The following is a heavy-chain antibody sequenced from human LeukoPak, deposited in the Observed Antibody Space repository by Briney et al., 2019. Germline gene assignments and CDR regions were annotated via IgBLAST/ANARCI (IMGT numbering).Heavy chain of an antibody. CDR2: IYYSGST. Sequence: SETLSLTCTVSRDSLSTGPYYWGWIRQPPGKGLEWIGSIYYSGSTYDNPSLKSRVTISVDTSRNQFSLKLSSVTAADTAVYYCARDVSPNGVVDYWGQGTLVTVSS. CDR1: RDSLSTGPYY. CDR3: ARDVSPNGVVDY. V-gene: IGHV4-39*07. J-gene: IGHJ4*02. D-gene: IGHD2-8*01.